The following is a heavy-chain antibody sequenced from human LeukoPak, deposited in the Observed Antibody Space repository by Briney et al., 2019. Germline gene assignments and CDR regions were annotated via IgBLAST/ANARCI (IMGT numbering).Heavy chain of an antibody. CDR1: GYSISSGYY. J-gene: IGHJ4*02. V-gene: IGHV4-38-2*02. Sequence: SETLSLTCTVSGYSISSGYYWGWIRQPPGKGLEWIGSIYHSGSTYYNPSLKSRVTISVDTSKNQFSLKLSSVTAADTAVYYCARVSIAARIFDYWGQGTLVTVSS. CDR2: IYHSGST. CDR3: ARVSIAARIFDY. D-gene: IGHD6-6*01.